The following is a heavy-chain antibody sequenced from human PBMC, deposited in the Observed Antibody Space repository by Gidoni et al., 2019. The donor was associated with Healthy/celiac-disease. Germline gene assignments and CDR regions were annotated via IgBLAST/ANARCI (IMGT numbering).Heavy chain of an antibody. J-gene: IGHJ6*02. CDR2: INPSGGST. CDR3: AREYSSSSNYYYYGMDV. Sequence: QVQLVQSGAEVKKPGVSVKVSCKASGYTFTSYCMHWVRQAPGQGLEWMGIINPSGGSTSYAQKFQGRVTMTRDTSTSTVYMELSSLRSEDTAVYYCAREYSSSSNYYYYGMDVWGQGTTVTVSS. CDR1: GYTFTSYC. D-gene: IGHD6-6*01. V-gene: IGHV1-46*01.